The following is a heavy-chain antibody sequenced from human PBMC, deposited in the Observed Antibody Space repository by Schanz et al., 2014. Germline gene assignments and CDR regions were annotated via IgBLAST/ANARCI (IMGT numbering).Heavy chain of an antibody. CDR3: ARARFTGYDSSGY. J-gene: IGHJ4*02. D-gene: IGHD5-12*01. CDR1: GYSFTEYF. V-gene: IGHV1-2*02. Sequence: QVQLVQSGPAVKKPGASMKVSCLASGYSFTEYFLHWVRQAPGQGLEWMGWINQNSGETNYEQKLKGRVTLTSDTSISPSFMDLTGLTSADTATYFCARARFTGYDSSGYWGQGTLLSVSS. CDR2: INQNSGET.